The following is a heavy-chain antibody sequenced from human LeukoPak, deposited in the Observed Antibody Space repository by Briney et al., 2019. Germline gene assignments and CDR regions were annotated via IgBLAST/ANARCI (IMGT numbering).Heavy chain of an antibody. D-gene: IGHD3-10*01. J-gene: IGHJ6*02. V-gene: IGHV1-18*01. CDR3: ARGGHAGSGSYYNMGHYGMDV. CDR2: ISAYNGNT. Sequence: ASVKVSCKASGYTFTSYGISWVRQAPGQGLERMGWISAYNGNTNYAQKLQGRVTMTTDTSTSTAYMELRSLRSDDTAVYYCARGGHAGSGSYYNMGHYGMDVWGQGTTVTVSS. CDR1: GYTFTSYG.